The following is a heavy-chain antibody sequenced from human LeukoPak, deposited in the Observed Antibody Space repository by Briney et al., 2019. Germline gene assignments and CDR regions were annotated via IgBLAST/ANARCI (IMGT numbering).Heavy chain of an antibody. V-gene: IGHV3-33*01. CDR2: IWYDGSNK. D-gene: IGHD2-2*01. CDR3: AREPFVVVPAATPYYYYGMDV. CDR1: GFTFSSYG. J-gene: IGHJ6*02. Sequence: PGGSMRLSCAASGFTFSSYGMHWVRQAPGNGLEWVAVIWYDGSNKYYADSVKGRFTISRDNSKNTLYLQMNSLRAEDTAVYYCAREPFVVVPAATPYYYYGMDVWGQGTTVTVSS.